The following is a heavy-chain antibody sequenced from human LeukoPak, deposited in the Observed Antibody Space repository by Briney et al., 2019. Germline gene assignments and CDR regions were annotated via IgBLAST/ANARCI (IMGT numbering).Heavy chain of an antibody. V-gene: IGHV3-21*01. CDR2: ISSSSSYI. Sequence: GGSLRLSCAVSGFTFSSYSMNWVRQAPGKGLEWVSSISSSSSYIYYADSVKGRFTISGDNAKNSLYLQMNSLRAEDTAVYYCARRNPYYRNGDYLDAFDIWGLGTMVTVSS. CDR3: ARRNPYYRNGDYLDAFDI. J-gene: IGHJ3*02. D-gene: IGHD3-22*01. CDR1: GFTFSSYS.